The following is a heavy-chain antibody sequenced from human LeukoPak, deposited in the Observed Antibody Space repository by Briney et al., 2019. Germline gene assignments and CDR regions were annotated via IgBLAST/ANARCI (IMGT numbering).Heavy chain of an antibody. V-gene: IGHV4-30-4*08. CDR1: GGSLSGGDYY. Sequence: SQTLSLTCTVSGGSLSGGDYYWSWLRQPPGEGLQWIGYIYYSGSTYYKPYLKSRVTISVDTSKNQFSLNLSSLTAADTAVYYCARLEIGYYYMDVWGNGTTVTVSS. D-gene: IGHD1-1*01. J-gene: IGHJ6*03. CDR2: IYYSGST. CDR3: ARLEIGYYYMDV.